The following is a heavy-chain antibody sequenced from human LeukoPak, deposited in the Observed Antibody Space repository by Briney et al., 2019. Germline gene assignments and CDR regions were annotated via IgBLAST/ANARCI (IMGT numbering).Heavy chain of an antibody. CDR3: ARDGDGGNSDY. J-gene: IGHJ4*02. Sequence: SVKVSCKASGCTFSRYAISWVRQAPGQGLKWMGRIIPILSIANYAQKFQGRVTITADKSTSTAYMELSSLRSEDTAVYYCARDGDGGNSDYWGQGTLVTVSS. D-gene: IGHD4-23*01. V-gene: IGHV1-69*04. CDR2: IIPILSIA. CDR1: GCTFSRYA.